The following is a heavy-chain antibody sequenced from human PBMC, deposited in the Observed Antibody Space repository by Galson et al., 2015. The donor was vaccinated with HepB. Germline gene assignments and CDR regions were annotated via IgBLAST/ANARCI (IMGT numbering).Heavy chain of an antibody. Sequence: SLRLSCAASGFTFSTYSMNWVRQAPGKGLESVSVIYSGGSTYCADSVRGRFTSSRDNSKNTLYLQMNGLRAQDTAVYYCWGGACVEYYWGQGTLVTVSS. V-gene: IGHV3-53*01. CDR1: GFTFSTYS. CDR2: IYSGGST. D-gene: IGHD3-16*01. CDR3: WGGACVEYY. J-gene: IGHJ4*02.